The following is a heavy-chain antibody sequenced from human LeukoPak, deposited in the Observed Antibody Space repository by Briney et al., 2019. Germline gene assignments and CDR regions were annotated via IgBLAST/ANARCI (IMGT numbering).Heavy chain of an antibody. CDR3: ARSRVLGGGDPN. V-gene: IGHV1-18*01. CDR1: GYTVTSYG. J-gene: IGHJ4*02. Sequence: ASVKVSCKASGYTVTSYGISWVRQAPGQWLEWMGWIGAYNGNTNYAQKLQGKVTMTTDTSKSTAYMALRRLRSDDTAVYYCARSRVLGGGDPNWGQGTLVTVSS. D-gene: IGHD2-21*01. CDR2: IGAYNGNT.